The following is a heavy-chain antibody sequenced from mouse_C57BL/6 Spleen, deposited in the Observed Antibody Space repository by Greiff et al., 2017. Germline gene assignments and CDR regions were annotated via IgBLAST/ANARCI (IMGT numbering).Heavy chain of an antibody. J-gene: IGHJ3*01. Sequence: VQGVESGPELVKPGASVKISCKASGYAFSSSWMNWVKQRPGKGLEWIGRIYPGDGDTNYNGKFKGKATLTADKSCSTAYMQLSSRTSEDAAVYCCAREDFTAVGVTRGFAYWGQGTRVTVCA. V-gene: IGHV1-82*01. CDR2: IYPGDGDT. CDR1: GYAFSSSW. CDR3: AREDFTAVGVTRGFAY. D-gene: IGHD1-1*01.